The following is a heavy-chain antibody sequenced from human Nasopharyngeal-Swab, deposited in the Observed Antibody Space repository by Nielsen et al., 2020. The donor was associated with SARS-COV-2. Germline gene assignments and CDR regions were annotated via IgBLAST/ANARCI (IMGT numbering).Heavy chain of an antibody. Sequence: GSLRLSCAVSGGSISSSNWWSWVRQPPGKGLEWIGEIYHNGSTNYNPSLKSRVTISVDKSKNQFSLKLSSVTAADTAVYYCARVSPGSSWYPYYFDYWGQGTLVTVSS. CDR2: IYHNGST. D-gene: IGHD6-13*01. J-gene: IGHJ4*02. V-gene: IGHV4-4*02. CDR3: ARVSPGSSWYPYYFDY. CDR1: GGSISSSNW.